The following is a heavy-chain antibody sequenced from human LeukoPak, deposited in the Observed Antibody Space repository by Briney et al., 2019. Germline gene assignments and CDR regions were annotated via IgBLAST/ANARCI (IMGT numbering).Heavy chain of an antibody. V-gene: IGHV1-2*02. D-gene: IGHD3-22*01. CDR2: INPNSGGT. Sequence: ASVKVSCKASGYTFTGYYMHWVRQAPEQGLEWMGWINPNSGGTNYAKKIQGRVTMTRDTSIRTAYMELSRLRYDETDLYYCARNYYDSSGYYYWGQGTLVTVSS. CDR3: ARNYYDSSGYYY. J-gene: IGHJ4*02. CDR1: GYTFTGYY.